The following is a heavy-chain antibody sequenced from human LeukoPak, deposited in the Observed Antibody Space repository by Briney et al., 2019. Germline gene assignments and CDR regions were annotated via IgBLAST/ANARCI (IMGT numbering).Heavy chain of an antibody. J-gene: IGHJ4*02. CDR3: ARAVDIVATINY. D-gene: IGHD5-12*01. Sequence: SETLSLTCTVSGGSISSSSYYWGWIRQPPGKGLEWIGSIYYSGSTYYNPSLKSRVTISVDTSKNQFSLKLSSVTAADTAVYHCARAVDIVATINYWGQGTLVTVSS. CDR1: GGSISSSSYY. V-gene: IGHV4-39*01. CDR2: IYYSGST.